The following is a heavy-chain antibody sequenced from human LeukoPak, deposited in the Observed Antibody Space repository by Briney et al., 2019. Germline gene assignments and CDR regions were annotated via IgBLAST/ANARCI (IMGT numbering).Heavy chain of an antibody. CDR1: GYTFTSYG. CDR2: ISAYNGNT. V-gene: IGHV1-18*01. CDR3: ARDYYDFWSGYLYYFDY. D-gene: IGHD3-3*01. J-gene: IGHJ4*02. Sequence: ASVTVSFTASGYTFTSYGISWVRQAPGQGLEWMGWISAYNGNTDYAQKLQGRVTMTTDTSTSTAYMELRSLRSDDTAVYYCARDYYDFWSGYLYYFDYWGQGALVTVSS.